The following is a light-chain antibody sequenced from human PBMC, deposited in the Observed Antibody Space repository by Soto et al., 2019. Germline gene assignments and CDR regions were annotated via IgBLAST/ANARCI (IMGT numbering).Light chain of an antibody. V-gene: IGKV1-5*01. CDR3: QQYNSYIT. J-gene: IGKJ3*01. CDR2: DVS. CDR1: QSISDW. Sequence: DLQMNQSPSTLSASVGDRVTITCRASQSISDWLAWYQQRPGKAPKLLIYDVSTLESGVPSRFSGSGSWAEFILTISSLQADDFATYYCQQYNSYITFGPGTKVDFK.